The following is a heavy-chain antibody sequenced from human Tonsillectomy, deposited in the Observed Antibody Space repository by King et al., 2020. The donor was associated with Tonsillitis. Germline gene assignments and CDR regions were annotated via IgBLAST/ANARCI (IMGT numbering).Heavy chain of an antibody. D-gene: IGHD3-10*01. CDR2: ISGSGGGT. V-gene: IGHV3-23*04. CDR3: AKPDYYGSGSYSY. Sequence: EVQLVESGGGLVQPGGSLRLSCAASGFTFSSYTMSWVRQAPGKGLERVSAISGSGGGTYYADSVEGRFTISRDNSKNTLYLQMNSLRAEDTAVYYCAKPDYYGSGSYSYWGQGTLVTVSS. J-gene: IGHJ4*02. CDR1: GFTFSSYT.